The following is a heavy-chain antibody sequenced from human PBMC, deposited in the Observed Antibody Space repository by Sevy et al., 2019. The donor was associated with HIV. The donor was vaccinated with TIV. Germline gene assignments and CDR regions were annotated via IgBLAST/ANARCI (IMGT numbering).Heavy chain of an antibody. CDR2: IFNSGIT. CDR1: GGSISTSDFY. Sequence: SETLSLTCTVSGGSISTSDFYWGWIRQSPGKGLEWIGSIFNSGITYYNPSLKSRVTISVDTSKNQFSLRVNSVTAADTAVYYCARVRCSTYCGPYFDHWGQGILVTVSS. D-gene: IGHD3-10*02. CDR3: ARVRCSTYCGPYFDH. J-gene: IGHJ4*02. V-gene: IGHV4-39*01.